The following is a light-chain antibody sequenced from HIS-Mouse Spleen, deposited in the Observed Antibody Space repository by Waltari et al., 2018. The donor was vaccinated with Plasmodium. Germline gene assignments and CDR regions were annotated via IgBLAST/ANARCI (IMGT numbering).Light chain of an antibody. CDR2: KAS. CDR1: QSISSR. J-gene: IGKJ1*01. Sequence: DIQMTQSPSTLSASVGDRVTITCRTSQSISSRLAWYQQKPGKAPKLLIYKASSLESGVPSRCSGSGSVTEFTLTISSLQPDAFATYYCQQYNSYSWTFGQGTKVEIK. CDR3: QQYNSYSWT. V-gene: IGKV1-5*03.